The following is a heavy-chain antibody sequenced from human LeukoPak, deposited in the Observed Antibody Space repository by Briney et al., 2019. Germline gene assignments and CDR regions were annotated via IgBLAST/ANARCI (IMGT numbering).Heavy chain of an antibody. Sequence: GGSLRLSCAASGFTFSSYAMTWLRQAPGKGLEWVSAISGSGGDTYYADSVKGRFTVSRDNSKNTLYLQINRLRAEDTAVYYCAKDPHSSGPYNWFDPWGQGTLVTVSS. CDR3: AKDPHSSGPYNWFDP. V-gene: IGHV3-23*01. D-gene: IGHD6-19*01. J-gene: IGHJ5*02. CDR1: GFTFSSYA. CDR2: ISGSGGDT.